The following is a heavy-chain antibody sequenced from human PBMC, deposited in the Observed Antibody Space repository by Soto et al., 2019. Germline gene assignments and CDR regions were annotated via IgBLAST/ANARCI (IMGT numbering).Heavy chain of an antibody. D-gene: IGHD3-10*01. CDR3: ARGSGSGSYGMNV. J-gene: IGHJ6*02. CDR1: GYTFTTYD. Sequence: QVQLVQSGADVKKPGAPVKVSCKASGYTFTTYDITWVRQAPGQGLEWMGWISGYNGNTNYAQSLQGRATVTTDTSTSTSYVELRSLRSDDRAVYYCARGSGSGSYGMNVWGQGTTVTVSS. CDR2: ISGYNGNT. V-gene: IGHV1-18*01.